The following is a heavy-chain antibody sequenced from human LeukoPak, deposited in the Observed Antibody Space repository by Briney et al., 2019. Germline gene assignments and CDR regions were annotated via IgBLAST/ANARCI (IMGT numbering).Heavy chain of an antibody. J-gene: IGHJ3*02. V-gene: IGHV4-4*07. CDR2: IYTSGST. Sequence: SETLSLTCTVSGGSISSYYWSWIRQPAGKGLEWIGRIYTSGSTNYNPSLKSRVTMSVDTSKNQFSLKLSSVPAADTAVYYCARGSVAGDDDAFDIWGQGTMVTVSS. CDR3: ARGSVAGDDDAFDI. CDR1: GGSISSYY. D-gene: IGHD6-19*01.